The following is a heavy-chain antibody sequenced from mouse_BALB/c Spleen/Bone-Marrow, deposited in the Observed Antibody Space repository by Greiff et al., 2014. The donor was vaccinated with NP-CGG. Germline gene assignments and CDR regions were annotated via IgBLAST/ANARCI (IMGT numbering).Heavy chain of an antibody. CDR3: ARRQFITTAAWSAY. CDR1: GYTFTSYV. CDR2: INPYNDGT. V-gene: IGHV1-14*01. J-gene: IGHJ3*01. Sequence: EVKLQESGPELVKPGASVKMSCKASGYTFTSYVMHWVKQKPGQGLEWIGYINPYNDGTKYNEKFKGKATLTSDKSSSTAYMELSSLTSEDSAVYYCARRQFITTAAWSAYWGQGTLVTVSA. D-gene: IGHD1-2*01.